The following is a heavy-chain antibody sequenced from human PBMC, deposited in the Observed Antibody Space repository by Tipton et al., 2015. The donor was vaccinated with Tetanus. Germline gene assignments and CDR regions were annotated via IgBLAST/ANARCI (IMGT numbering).Heavy chain of an antibody. D-gene: IGHD5-18*01. V-gene: IGHV3-7*01. CDR1: TFTFTNYW. Sequence: GSLRLSCEASTFTFTNYWMSWVRQAPGKGLEWVANIKQDGSEKYYVDSVKGRFTISRDNAKNSLYLQMNSLRAEDTAVYYCARQRVAYSSTWYDSWGQGIMVTASS. J-gene: IGHJ5*01. CDR3: ARQRVAYSSTWYDS. CDR2: IKQDGSEK.